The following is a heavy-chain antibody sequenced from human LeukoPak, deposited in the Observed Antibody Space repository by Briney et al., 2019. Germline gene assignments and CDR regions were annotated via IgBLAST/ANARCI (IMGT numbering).Heavy chain of an antibody. D-gene: IGHD5-18*01. CDR1: GFTFRSYW. V-gene: IGHV3-7*01. J-gene: IGHJ4*02. Sequence: GGSLRLSCAASGFTFRSYWMTWVRQAPGKGLEWVANIKQDGGEKYYVDSVKGRFSISRDNVKNSLYLQMNSLRAEDTAVYYCARETAMAPDYWGQGTLVTVSS. CDR2: IKQDGGEK. CDR3: ARETAMAPDY.